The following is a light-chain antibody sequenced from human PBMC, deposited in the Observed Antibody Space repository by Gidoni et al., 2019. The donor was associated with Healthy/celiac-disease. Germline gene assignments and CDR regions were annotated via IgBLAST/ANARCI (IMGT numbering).Light chain of an antibody. V-gene: IGLV2-8*01. J-gene: IGLJ3*02. Sequence: QSALTQPPSASGSPGQSVTISCTGTSSDVGGYNYVSWYQQHPGKAPKLMIYEVSKRPSGVPDRFAGSKSGNTASRTVSGLQAEDEADYYCSSYAGSNNGVFGGGTKLTVL. CDR1: SSDVGGYNY. CDR2: EVS. CDR3: SSYAGSNNGV.